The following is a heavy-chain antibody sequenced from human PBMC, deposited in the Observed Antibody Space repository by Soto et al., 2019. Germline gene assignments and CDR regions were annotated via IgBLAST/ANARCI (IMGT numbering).Heavy chain of an antibody. D-gene: IGHD4-17*01. CDR2: MNPKSGHT. CDR1: GYTFSSYD. Sequence: QVQLAQSGAEVKKPGASVKVSCKASGYTFSSYDINWVRQATGQGLEWMGWMNPKSGHTGSAQKFQGRVTMTRDTSISTAYMELSSLRSEDTAIYYCARTDGDLDVWGQGTTVTVSS. CDR3: ARTDGDLDV. J-gene: IGHJ6*02. V-gene: IGHV1-8*01.